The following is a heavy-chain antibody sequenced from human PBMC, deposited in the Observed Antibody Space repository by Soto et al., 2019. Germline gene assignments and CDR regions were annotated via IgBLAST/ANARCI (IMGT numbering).Heavy chain of an antibody. Sequence: SETLSLTCAVSGVSISSGNWWTWVRQSPQRGLEYIGEIFHDGTANYYPSFERRVAIPVDTSKNQFSLKLTSVTAADTAIYFCARLVYDTRLNYMYFDFWGQGTLVTVSS. CDR3: ARLVYDTRLNYMYFDF. CDR2: IFHDGTA. V-gene: IGHV4-4*02. CDR1: GVSISSGNW. D-gene: IGHD3-10*01. J-gene: IGHJ4*02.